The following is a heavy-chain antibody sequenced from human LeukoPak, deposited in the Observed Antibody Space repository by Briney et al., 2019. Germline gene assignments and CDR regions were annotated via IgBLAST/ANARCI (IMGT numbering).Heavy chain of an antibody. CDR2: ISSSSSYI. CDR3: ARDLRPRYYFDY. Sequence: GGSLRLSCAASGFTFSSYSMNWVRQAPGKGLEWVSSISSSSSYIYYADSVKGRFTISRDNAKNSLHLQMNSLRAEDTAVYYCARDLRPRYYFDYWGQGTLVTVSS. V-gene: IGHV3-21*01. J-gene: IGHJ4*02. CDR1: GFTFSSYS. D-gene: IGHD5-24*01.